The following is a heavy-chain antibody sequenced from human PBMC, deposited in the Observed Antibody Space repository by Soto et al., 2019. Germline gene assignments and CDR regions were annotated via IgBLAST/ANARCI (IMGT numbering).Heavy chain of an antibody. Sequence: QVQLQQWGAGLLKPSETLSLTCAVYGGSFSGYYWSWIRQSPGKGLEWIGEISHSGSTIYNPPLESRVTISADTFKNQFSLRLSSVTAADTALYYCARYCSSATCYGVFDYWGQGTLVTVSS. D-gene: IGHD2-2*01. V-gene: IGHV4-34*01. J-gene: IGHJ4*02. CDR1: GGSFSGYY. CDR3: ARYCSSATCYGVFDY. CDR2: ISHSGST.